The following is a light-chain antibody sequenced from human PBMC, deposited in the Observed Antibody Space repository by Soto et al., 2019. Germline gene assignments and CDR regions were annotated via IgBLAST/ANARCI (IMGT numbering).Light chain of an antibody. Sequence: QSVLTQPPSASGTPGQRVTVSCSGSSSNIGSNTVNWYQQLPGTAPKLLIYSNNQRPSGVPDRFSGSKSGTSASLAISGLQSEGEADYFCAAWDDSLNGPVFGGGTKLTVL. J-gene: IGLJ3*02. CDR2: SNN. CDR3: AAWDDSLNGPV. V-gene: IGLV1-44*01. CDR1: SSNIGSNT.